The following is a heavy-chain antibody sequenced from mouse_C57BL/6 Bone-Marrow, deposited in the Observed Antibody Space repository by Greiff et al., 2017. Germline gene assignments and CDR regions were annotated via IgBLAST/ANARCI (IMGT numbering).Heavy chain of an antibody. D-gene: IGHD2-4*01. Sequence: VQLQQSGAELARPGASVKLSCKASGYTFTSYGISWVKQRTGQGLEWIGEIYPRSGNTYYNEKFKGKATLTAEKSSSTAYMELRSLTSEDSAVYFCAIGLYYDFTGFAYWGQGTLVTVSA. J-gene: IGHJ3*01. CDR1: GYTFTSYG. CDR3: AIGLYYDFTGFAY. CDR2: IYPRSGNT. V-gene: IGHV1-81*01.